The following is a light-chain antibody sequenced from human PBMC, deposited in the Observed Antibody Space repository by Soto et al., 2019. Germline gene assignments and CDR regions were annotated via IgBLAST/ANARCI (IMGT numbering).Light chain of an antibody. CDR2: LGS. J-gene: IGKJ2*01. CDR3: MQRIEFPYT. V-gene: IGKV2-28*01. CDR1: QSLLHSNGYNY. Sequence: DIVMTQSPLSLPVTPGEPASISCRSSQSLLHSNGYNYLDWYLQKPGQSPQLLIYLGSNRASGVPDRFSGSGSGTDFTLKISRVEAEDVGVYYCMQRIEFPYTFGQGTKVDIK.